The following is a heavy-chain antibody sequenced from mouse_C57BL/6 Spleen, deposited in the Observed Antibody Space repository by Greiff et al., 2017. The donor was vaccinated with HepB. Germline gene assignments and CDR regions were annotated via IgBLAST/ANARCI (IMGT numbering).Heavy chain of an antibody. CDR3: ARSLYYGSSYVRYFDV. V-gene: IGHV1-42*01. D-gene: IGHD1-1*01. CDR2: INPSTGGT. Sequence: EVQLQQSGPELVKPGASVKISCKASGYSFTGYYMNWVKQSPEKSLEWIGEINPSTGGTTYNQKFKAKATLTVDKSSSTAYMQLKSLTSEDSAVYYCARSLYYGSSYVRYFDVWGTGTTVTVSS. CDR1: GYSFTGYY. J-gene: IGHJ1*03.